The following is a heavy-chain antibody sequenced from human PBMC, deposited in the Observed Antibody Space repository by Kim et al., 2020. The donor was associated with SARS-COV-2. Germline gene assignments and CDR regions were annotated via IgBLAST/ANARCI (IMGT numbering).Heavy chain of an antibody. CDR1: GYTFTSYG. D-gene: IGHD3-3*01. J-gene: IGHJ5*02. V-gene: IGHV1-18*01. CDR3: ARDGFTIFGVVKGWFDP. CDR2: ISAYNGNT. Sequence: ASVKVSCKASGYTFTSYGISWVRQAPGQGLEWMGWISAYNGNTNYAQKLQGRVTMTTDTSTSTAYMELRSLRSDDTAVYYCARDGFTIFGVVKGWFDPWGQGTLVTVSS.